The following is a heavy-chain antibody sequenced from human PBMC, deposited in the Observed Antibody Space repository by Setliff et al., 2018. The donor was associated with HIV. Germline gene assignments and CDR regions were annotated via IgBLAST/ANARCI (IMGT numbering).Heavy chain of an antibody. CDR3: ARASYYYDSSGWVDY. Sequence: GGSLRLSCAASGFIFGDYTMHWVRQAPGKGLEWVSYISSSSSYTNYADSVKGRFTISRDNAKNSLYLQRSSLRAEDTAVYYCARASYYYDSSGWVDYWGQGTLVTVSS. V-gene: IGHV3-11*03. CDR1: GFIFGDYT. D-gene: IGHD3-22*01. J-gene: IGHJ4*02. CDR2: ISSSSSYT.